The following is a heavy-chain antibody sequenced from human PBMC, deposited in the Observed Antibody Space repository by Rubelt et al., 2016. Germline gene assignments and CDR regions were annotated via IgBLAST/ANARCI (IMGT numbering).Heavy chain of an antibody. Sequence: GSGGALVQPGGSLRLSCAASGDTFSKYWMAWVRQAPGKGPEWVANINEDGSEKYYVDSVKGRFTISRDNAQNSLYLQMNSLRAEDTAVYYCARENYGGNYPFDFWGQGTLVTVSS. CDR2: INEDGSEK. V-gene: IGHV3-7*05. J-gene: IGHJ4*02. CDR3: ARENYGGNYPFDF. CDR1: GDTFSKYW. D-gene: IGHD4/OR15-4a*01.